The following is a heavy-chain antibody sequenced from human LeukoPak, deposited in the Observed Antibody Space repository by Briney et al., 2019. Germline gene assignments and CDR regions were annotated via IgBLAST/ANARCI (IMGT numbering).Heavy chain of an antibody. CDR1: GYTFTSYG. CDR3: AREVGYKYYGSGSYYNLGWFDP. V-gene: IGHV1-18*01. CDR2: ISAYNGNT. Sequence: GASVKVSCKASGYTFTSYGISWVRQAPGQGLEWMGWISAYNGNTNYAQKLQGRVTMTTDTSTSTAYMELRSLRSEDTAVYYCAREVGYKYYGSGSYYNLGWFDPWGQGTLVTVSS. J-gene: IGHJ5*02. D-gene: IGHD3-10*01.